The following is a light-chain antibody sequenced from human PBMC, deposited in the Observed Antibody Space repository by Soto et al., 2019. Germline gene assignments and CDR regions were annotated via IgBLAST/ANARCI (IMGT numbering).Light chain of an antibody. Sequence: QSALTQPPSASGSPGQSVTISCTGTTSDVGGFNYVSWYQQHPGKAPKLMIYEVTKRPSGVPDRFSGSKSGNTASLTVSGLQADDEADYYCNSYAVSDNWVFGGGTKVTVL. V-gene: IGLV2-8*01. CDR2: EVT. CDR1: TSDVGGFNY. J-gene: IGLJ3*02. CDR3: NSYAVSDNWV.